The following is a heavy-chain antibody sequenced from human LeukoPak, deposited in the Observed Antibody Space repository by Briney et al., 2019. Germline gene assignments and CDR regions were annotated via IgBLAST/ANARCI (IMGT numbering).Heavy chain of an antibody. J-gene: IGHJ4*02. V-gene: IGHV4-39*01. CDR3: ARQTSSGWTIDY. CDR2: IYYSGST. CDR1: GGSISSSSYY. Sequence: SETLSLTCTVSGGSISSSSYYWGWIRQPPGKGLEWIGSIYYSGSTSYNPSLKSRVTISVDTSKNQFSLKLSSVTAADTAVYYCARQTSSGWTIDYWGQGTLVTVSS. D-gene: IGHD6-19*01.